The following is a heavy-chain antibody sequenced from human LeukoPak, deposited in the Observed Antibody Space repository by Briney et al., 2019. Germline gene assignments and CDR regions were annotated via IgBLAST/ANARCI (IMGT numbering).Heavy chain of an antibody. CDR2: INPSGGST. Sequence: ASVKVSCKASGYTFTSYAMNWVRQAPGQGLEWMGIINPSGGSTSYAQKFQGRVTMTRDMSTSTVYMELSSLRSEDTAVYYCARGKDYYDSSGYYWRYFDYWGQGTLVTVSS. CDR1: GYTFTSYA. CDR3: ARGKDYYDSSGYYWRYFDY. J-gene: IGHJ4*02. D-gene: IGHD3-22*01. V-gene: IGHV1-46*01.